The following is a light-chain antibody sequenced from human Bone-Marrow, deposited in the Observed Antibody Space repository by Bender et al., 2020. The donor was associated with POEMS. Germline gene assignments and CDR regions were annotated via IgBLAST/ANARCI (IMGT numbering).Light chain of an antibody. CDR1: SSDVGAYTH. CDR2: EVN. Sequence: QSALTQPASVSGSPGQSVTISCTGTSSDVGAYTHVSWYQQHPGKAPKLMIYEVNKRPSGVPDRFSGSTSGNTASLTVSGLQAEDEADYYCSSYAGSNNYVFGTGTKVTVL. J-gene: IGLJ1*01. V-gene: IGLV2-8*01. CDR3: SSYAGSNNYV.